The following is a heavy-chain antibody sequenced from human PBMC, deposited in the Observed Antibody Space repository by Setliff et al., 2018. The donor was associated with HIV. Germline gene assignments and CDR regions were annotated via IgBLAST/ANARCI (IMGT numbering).Heavy chain of an antibody. CDR1: GFTLSTYS. D-gene: IGHD3-22*01. CDR2: ISKTSSYI. V-gene: IGHV3-21*01. Sequence: GGFLRLSCAASGFTLSTYSMNWVRQAPGKGLEWVSSISKTSSYIFYADSVRGRFTISRDDAKSSLYLHMNSLRAEDTAVYYCARDLKTGIFDSSGYQSVFWGQGTLVTVSS. J-gene: IGHJ4*02. CDR3: ARDLKTGIFDSSGYQSVF.